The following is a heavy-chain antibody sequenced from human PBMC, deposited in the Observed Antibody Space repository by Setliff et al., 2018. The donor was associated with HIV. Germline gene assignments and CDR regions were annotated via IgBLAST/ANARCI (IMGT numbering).Heavy chain of an antibody. J-gene: IGHJ3*02. D-gene: IGHD5-12*01. Sequence: SVKVSCKASGDIFSRYGISWVRQAPGQGLEWMGGIIPIYGTANSAQKSQGRVTITADESTSTAYMELSTLRSEDTAVYFCARDGGYSGHQWFGDAFDIWGQGTMVT. CDR1: GDIFSRYG. V-gene: IGHV1-69*13. CDR3: ARDGGYSGHQWFGDAFDI. CDR2: IIPIYGTA.